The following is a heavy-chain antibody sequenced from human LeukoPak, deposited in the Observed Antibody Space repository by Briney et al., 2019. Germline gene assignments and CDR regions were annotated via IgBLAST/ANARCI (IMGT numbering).Heavy chain of an antibody. J-gene: IGHJ4*02. CDR3: ARVRYSRGWTWDYFDY. CDR2: IYYSGST. CDR1: GVSTSGYY. Sequence: SETLSLTCTVSGVSTSGYYWSCIRQPPGKGLEWIGYIYYSGSTNFNPSLKSRITISIDTSKNQFSLNLSSVTAEDTAVYYCARVRYSRGWTWDYFDYWGQGTLVTVSS. D-gene: IGHD6-19*01. V-gene: IGHV4-59*01.